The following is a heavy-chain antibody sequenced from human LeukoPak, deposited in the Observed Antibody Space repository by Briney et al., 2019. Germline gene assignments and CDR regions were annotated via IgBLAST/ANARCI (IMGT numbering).Heavy chain of an antibody. V-gene: IGHV1-8*03. CDR1: GYTFTSYD. D-gene: IGHD1-26*01. CDR3: ARFRGATRYYYYMDV. CDR2: MNPNSGNT. Sequence: ASVKVSCKASGYTFTSYDINWVRQATGQGLEWVGWMNPNSGNTGYAQKFQGRVTITRNTSISTAYMELSSLRSEDTAVYYCARFRGATRYYYYMDVWGKGTTVTVSS. J-gene: IGHJ6*03.